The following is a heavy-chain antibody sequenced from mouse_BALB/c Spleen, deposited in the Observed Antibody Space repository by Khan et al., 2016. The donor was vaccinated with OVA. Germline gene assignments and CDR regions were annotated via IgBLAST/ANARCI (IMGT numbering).Heavy chain of an antibody. CDR2: ISYSGRT. CDR3: ARSVTITTVVATDFDY. D-gene: IGHD1-1*01. V-gene: IGHV3-2*02. Sequence: EVQLQEPGPGLVKPSQSLSLTCTVTGYSITSDYAWNWIRQFPGNKLEWMGYISYSGRTSYNPSLKSRISITRDTSKNQFFLQWNSVTTEDTAAYYCARSVTITTVVATDFDYWGQGTTLTVSS. J-gene: IGHJ2*01. CDR1: GYSITSDYA.